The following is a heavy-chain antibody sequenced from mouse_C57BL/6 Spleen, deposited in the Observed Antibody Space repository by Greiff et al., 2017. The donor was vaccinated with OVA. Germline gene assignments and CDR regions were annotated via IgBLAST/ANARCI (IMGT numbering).Heavy chain of an antibody. CDR1: GFTFSDYY. J-gene: IGHJ2*01. CDR3: ARDHRVGYYFDY. D-gene: IGHD2-14*01. CDR2: INYDGSST. Sequence: DVMLVESEGGLVQPGSSMKLSCTASGFTFSDYYMAWVRQVPEKGLEWVANINYDGSSTYYLDSLKSRFIISRDNAKNILYLQMSSLKYEDTATYYCARDHRVGYYFDYWGQGTTLTVSS. V-gene: IGHV5-16*01.